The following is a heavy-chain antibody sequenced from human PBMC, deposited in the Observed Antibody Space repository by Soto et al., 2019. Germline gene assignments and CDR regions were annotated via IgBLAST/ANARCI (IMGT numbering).Heavy chain of an antibody. J-gene: IGHJ4*02. Sequence: PGGSLRLSCAASGFTFSSYAMSWVRQAPGRGLEWVSAISGSGGSTYYADSVKGRFTISRDNSKNTLYLQMNSLRAEDTAVYYCAKDKPPYYYDSSGLAFDYWGQGTLVTVSS. CDR1: GFTFSSYA. V-gene: IGHV3-23*01. CDR3: AKDKPPYYYDSSGLAFDY. CDR2: ISGSGGST. D-gene: IGHD3-22*01.